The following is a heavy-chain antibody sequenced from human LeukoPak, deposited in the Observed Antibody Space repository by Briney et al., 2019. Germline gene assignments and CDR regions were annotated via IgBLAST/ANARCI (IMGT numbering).Heavy chain of an antibody. V-gene: IGHV4-34*01. D-gene: IGHD3-22*01. CDR1: GGSFSGYY. J-gene: IGHJ5*02. CDR2: IYYSGST. CDR3: ARGGRSAVIVVVPYNWFDP. Sequence: PSETLSLTCAVYGGSFSGYYWSWIRQPPGKGLEWIGSIYYSGSTYYNPSLKSRVTISVDTSKNQFSLKLSSVAAADTAVYYCARGGRSAVIVVVPYNWFDPWGQGTLVTVSS.